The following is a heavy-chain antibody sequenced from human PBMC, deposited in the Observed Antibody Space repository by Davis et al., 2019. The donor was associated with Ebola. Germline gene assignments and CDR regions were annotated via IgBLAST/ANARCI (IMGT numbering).Heavy chain of an antibody. Sequence: SGPMLVKPTQTLTLTCTFSGFSLSSRGMSVSWIRQPPGKALEWLALIDWDDDKYYSTSLKTRLTISKDTSKNQVVLTMTNMDPVDTATYYCAREGPQGYYYDSSGFDYWGQGTLVTVSS. CDR3: AREGPQGYYYDSSGFDY. CDR2: IDWDDDK. J-gene: IGHJ4*02. V-gene: IGHV2-70*01. D-gene: IGHD3-22*01. CDR1: GFSLSSRGMS.